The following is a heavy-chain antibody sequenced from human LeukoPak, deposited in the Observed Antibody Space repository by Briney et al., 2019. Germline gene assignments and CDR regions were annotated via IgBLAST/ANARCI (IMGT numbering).Heavy chain of an antibody. D-gene: IGHD6-6*01. Sequence: PSETLSLTCTVSGGSISSYYWSWIRQPPGKGLEWIGYIYYSGSTNYNPSLKSRVTISVDTSKNQFSLELSSVTAADTAVYYCARGIAARRIDYWGQGTLVTVSS. CDR1: GGSISSYY. CDR3: ARGIAARRIDY. V-gene: IGHV4-59*01. J-gene: IGHJ4*02. CDR2: IYYSGST.